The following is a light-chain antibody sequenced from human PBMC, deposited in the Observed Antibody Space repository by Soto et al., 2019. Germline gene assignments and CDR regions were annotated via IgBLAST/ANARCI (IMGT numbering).Light chain of an antibody. J-gene: IGLJ2*01. Sequence: QSALTQPASVSGSPGQSITISCTGTSIDVGTYNYVSWYQQHADKAPKLVIYEVSNRPSGVSNRFSGSKSGNTASLTISGRQADDEADYYCSSYISSNTLFIFGGGTKLTVL. V-gene: IGLV2-14*01. CDR2: EVS. CDR3: SSYISSNTLFI. CDR1: SIDVGTYNY.